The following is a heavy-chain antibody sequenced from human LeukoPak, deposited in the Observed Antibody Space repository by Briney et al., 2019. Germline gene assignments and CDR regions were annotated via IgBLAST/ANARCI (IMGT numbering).Heavy chain of an antibody. J-gene: IGHJ4*02. Sequence: SETLSLTCTVSGGYFSSYYWSWVRQPPGRVLEWIGYIYYTGSTKYNPSLNSRITISMDTSNNQFSLNLRSVTAADTAVYYCARFVKNAVYGEVADYWGQGTLVTVSS. CDR1: GGYFSSYY. CDR3: ARFVKNAVYGEVADY. V-gene: IGHV4-59*01. CDR2: IYYTGST. D-gene: IGHD4-17*01.